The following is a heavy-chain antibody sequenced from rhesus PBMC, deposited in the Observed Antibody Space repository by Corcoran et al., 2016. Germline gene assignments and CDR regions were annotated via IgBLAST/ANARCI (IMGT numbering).Heavy chain of an antibody. V-gene: IGHV1-111*02. J-gene: IGHJ4*01. CDR2: VDPEDGKA. CDR1: GYTFTDYY. CDR3: ATEYCTGSGCYGYCDY. D-gene: IGHD2-21*01. Sequence: EVQLVQSGAEVKKPGASVKISCKASGYTFTDYYLHWVRQAPGKGLEWMGRVDPEDGKAIHAQKFQDRVTSTADTFTDTAYMELSSLRSEDTAVYYCATEYCTGSGCYGYCDYWGQGVLVTVSS.